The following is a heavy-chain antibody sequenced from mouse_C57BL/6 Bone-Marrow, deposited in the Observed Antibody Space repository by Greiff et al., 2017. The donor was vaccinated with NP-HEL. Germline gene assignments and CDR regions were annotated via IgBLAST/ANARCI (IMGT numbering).Heavy chain of an antibody. V-gene: IGHV1-74*01. CDR2: IHPSDSDT. D-gene: IGHD1-1*01. Sequence: QVQLQQSGAELVKPGASVKVSCKASGYTFTSYWMHWVKQRPGQGLEWIGRIHPSDSDTTYNQKFKGKATLPVDKSSSTAYMQRSSLTSEDSAVYYCAIGEIVGSLYAMDYWGQGTSVTVSS. J-gene: IGHJ4*01. CDR3: AIGEIVGSLYAMDY. CDR1: GYTFTSYW.